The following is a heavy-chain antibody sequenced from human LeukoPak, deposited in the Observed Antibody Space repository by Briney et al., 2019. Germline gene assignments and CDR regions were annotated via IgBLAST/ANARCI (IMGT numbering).Heavy chain of an antibody. V-gene: IGHV4-59*12. D-gene: IGHD6-19*01. CDR1: GGSISSYY. Sequence: SETLSLTCTVSGGSISSYYWSWIRQPPGKGLEWIGCIYYSGSTNYNPSFKSRVTISVDTSKNQFSLKLSSVTAADTAVYYCASGGCGFQLRGWGQGTLVTVSS. CDR2: IYYSGST. CDR3: ASGGCGFQLRG. J-gene: IGHJ4*02.